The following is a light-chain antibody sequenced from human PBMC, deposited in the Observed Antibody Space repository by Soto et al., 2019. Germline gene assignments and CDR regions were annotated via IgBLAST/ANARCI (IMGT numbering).Light chain of an antibody. CDR3: RQYSSAPPYT. CDR2: GAS. V-gene: IGKV3-20*01. Sequence: EIVLTQSPGTLSLSPGERATLSCRASQSVSSSYLAWYQQQPGQAPMLLIYGASSRATGMPDRFSGSGSGTDVTLTISSLEPADFSVYYCRQYSSAPPYTFGQGTKVEIK. CDR1: QSVSSSY. J-gene: IGKJ1*01.